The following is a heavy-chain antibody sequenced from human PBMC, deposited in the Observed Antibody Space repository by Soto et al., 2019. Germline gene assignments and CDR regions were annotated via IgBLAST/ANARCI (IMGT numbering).Heavy chain of an antibody. D-gene: IGHD6-6*01. J-gene: IGHJ4*02. V-gene: IGHV4-34*01. Sequence: SETLSLTCSIYSGSFSGYYWSWIRQPPGKGLEWIGEISQSGNTNYSPSLKSRVPISIDTSKKQFSLNLASVSAADTAVYYCATAPKVRGSSQQRPHFCGQGTLVTVCS. CDR3: ATAPKVRGSSQQRPHF. CDR1: SGSFSGYY. CDR2: ISQSGNT.